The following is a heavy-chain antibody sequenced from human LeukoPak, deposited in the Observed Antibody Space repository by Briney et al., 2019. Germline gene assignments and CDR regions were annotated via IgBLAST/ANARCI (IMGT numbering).Heavy chain of an antibody. CDR2: IIPILGIA. CDR3: ARVFTAVAGLDY. D-gene: IGHD6-19*01. CDR1: GGTFSRYA. V-gene: IGHV1-69*04. J-gene: IGHJ4*02. Sequence: SVKVSSKASGGTFSRYAISWVRQAPGQGLEWMGRIIPILGIANYAQKFQGRVTITADKSTSTAYMELSSLRSEDTAVYYCARVFTAVAGLDYWGQGTLVTVSS.